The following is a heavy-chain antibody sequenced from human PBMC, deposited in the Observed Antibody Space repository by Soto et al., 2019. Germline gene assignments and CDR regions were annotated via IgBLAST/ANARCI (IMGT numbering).Heavy chain of an antibody. CDR3: AKGERYCINGVCYRDY. Sequence: PGGSLRLSCAASGFTFSSYAMHWVRQAPGKGLEWVAVISYDGSNKYYADSVKGRFTISRDNSKNTLFLQMNSLRVEDTAVYYCAKGERYCINGVCYRDYWGQGALVTVSS. CDR2: ISYDGSNK. D-gene: IGHD2-8*01. J-gene: IGHJ4*02. CDR1: GFTFSSYA. V-gene: IGHV3-30-3*01.